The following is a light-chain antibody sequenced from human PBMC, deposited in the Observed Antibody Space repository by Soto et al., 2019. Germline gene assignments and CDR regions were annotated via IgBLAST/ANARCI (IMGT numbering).Light chain of an antibody. J-gene: IGKJ1*01. CDR3: QQYDSYSWT. Sequence: DIQMTHSPSTLSASLRYRFTIYFRASQSVSNCLAWYQQKPGKAPKLLIYDVSSLESGVPSRFSGSGSGTEFILTISSLQPDDFATYYCQQYDSYSWTFDQGTKVDIK. CDR2: DVS. V-gene: IGKV1-5*01. CDR1: QSVSNC.